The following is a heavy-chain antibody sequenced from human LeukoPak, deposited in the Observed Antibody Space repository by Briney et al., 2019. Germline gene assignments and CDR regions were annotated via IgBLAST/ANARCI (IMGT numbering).Heavy chain of an antibody. CDR2: IYHSGST. CDR3: ARTHYGDYGLFY. V-gene: IGHV4-4*02. Sequence: SETLSLTCAVSGGSISSSNWWSWVRQPPGKGPEWIGEIYHSGSTNYNPSLKSRVTISVDKSKNQFSLKLSSVTAADTAVYYCARTHYGDYGLFYWGQGTLVTVSS. D-gene: IGHD4-17*01. J-gene: IGHJ4*02. CDR1: GGSISSSNW.